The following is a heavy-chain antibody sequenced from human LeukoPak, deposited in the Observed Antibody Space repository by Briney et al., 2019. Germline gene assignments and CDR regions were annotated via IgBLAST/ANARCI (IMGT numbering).Heavy chain of an antibody. CDR3: AKDSILFAVFLEWLFVLDAFDI. D-gene: IGHD3-3*01. CDR2: ISGSASST. Sequence: PGGSPRLSCAASGFTFSSHGMNWVRQAPGKGLEWVSAISGSASSTYYADSVKGRFTISRDNSKNTLYLQMNSLRADDTAVYYCAKDSILFAVFLEWLFVLDAFDIWGQGTMVTVSS. V-gene: IGHV3-23*01. J-gene: IGHJ3*02. CDR1: GFTFSSHG.